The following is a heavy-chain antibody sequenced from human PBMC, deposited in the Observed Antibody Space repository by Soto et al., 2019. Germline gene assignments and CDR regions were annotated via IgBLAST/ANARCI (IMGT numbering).Heavy chain of an antibody. V-gene: IGHV3-9*01. D-gene: IGHD3-22*01. CDR1: GFTFDDYA. J-gene: IGHJ4*02. Sequence: PGGSLRLSCAASGFTFDDYAMHWVRQAPGKGLEWVSGISWNSGSIGYADSVKGRFTISRDNAKNSLYLQMNSLRAEDTALYYCAKAEHYYDSSGYYSDYFDYWGQGTLVTVSS. CDR3: AKAEHYYDSSGYYSDYFDY. CDR2: ISWNSGSI.